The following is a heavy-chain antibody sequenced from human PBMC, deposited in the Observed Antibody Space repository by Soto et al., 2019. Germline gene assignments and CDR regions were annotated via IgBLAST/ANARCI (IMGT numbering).Heavy chain of an antibody. D-gene: IGHD5-12*01. CDR2: IKPDGSEK. V-gene: IGHV3-7*01. CDR3: TRGGDGYNYEGSY. J-gene: IGHJ4*02. Sequence: PGGSLRLSCAASGFTFSSYWMSWVRQAPGKGLEWVANIKPDGSEKYYVDSVKGRFTISRDNAKNSLYLQMNSLRVEDTAVYYCTRGGDGYNYEGSYWGQGSLVTVSS. CDR1: GFTFSSYW.